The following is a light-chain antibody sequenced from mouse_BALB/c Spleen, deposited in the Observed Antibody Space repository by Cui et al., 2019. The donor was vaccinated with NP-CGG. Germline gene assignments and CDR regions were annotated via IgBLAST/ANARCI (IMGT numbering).Light chain of an antibody. Sequence: QAVVTQESAPTTSPGETVTLTCRSSTRAVTTNDYANWVQEKPNHLFTGLIGGTNNRVPGVPARFSGSLIGDKAALTITGAQTEDEAIYFCALWYSNHWVFGGGTKLTVL. J-gene: IGLJ1*01. V-gene: IGLV1*01. CDR2: GTN. CDR1: TRAVTTNDY. CDR3: ALWYSNHWV.